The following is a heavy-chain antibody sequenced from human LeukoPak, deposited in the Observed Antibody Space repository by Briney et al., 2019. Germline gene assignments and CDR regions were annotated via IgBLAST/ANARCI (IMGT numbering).Heavy chain of an antibody. CDR1: GGSFSGYY. V-gene: IGHV4-34*01. J-gene: IGHJ4*02. CDR3: ARTMGLVVDPFDY. CDR2: INHSGST. D-gene: IGHD3-22*01. Sequence: SETLSLTCAVYGGSFSGYYWSWIRQPPGKGLEWIGEINHSGSTNYNPSLKSRVTISVDTSKNQFSLKLSSVTAADTAVYYCARTMGLVVDPFDYWGQGNLVTVSS.